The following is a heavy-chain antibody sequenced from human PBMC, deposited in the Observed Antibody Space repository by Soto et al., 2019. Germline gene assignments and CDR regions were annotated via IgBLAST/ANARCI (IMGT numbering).Heavy chain of an antibody. Sequence: SVKVSCKASGYTFTSYGISWVRQAPGQGLEWMGGIIPIFGKANYAQKFQGRVTITADESTSTAYMELSSLRSEDTAVYYCARDIKDCISTSCYSWFDPWGQGTLVTVSS. CDR2: IIPIFGKA. D-gene: IGHD2-2*02. CDR1: GYTFTSYG. J-gene: IGHJ5*02. V-gene: IGHV1-69*13. CDR3: ARDIKDCISTSCYSWFDP.